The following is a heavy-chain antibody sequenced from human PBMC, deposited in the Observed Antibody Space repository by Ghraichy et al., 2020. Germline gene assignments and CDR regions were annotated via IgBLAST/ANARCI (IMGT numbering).Heavy chain of an antibody. CDR3: VRDAFGPRDY. CDR2: INSDGSVI. Sequence: GGSLRLSCADSGFTFSSDWMHWFRQASGEGPVWVSRINSDGSVINYAESVRGRFTISRDNAKNTLYLQMNSLRAEDTAVYYCVRDAFGPRDYWGQGTLVTVSS. CDR1: GFTFSSDW. V-gene: IGHV3-74*01. D-gene: IGHD3-10*01. J-gene: IGHJ4*02.